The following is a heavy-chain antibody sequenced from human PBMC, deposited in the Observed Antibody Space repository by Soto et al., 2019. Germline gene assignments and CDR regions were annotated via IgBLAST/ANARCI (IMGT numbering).Heavy chain of an antibody. Sequence: PSETLSLTCTVSGGSISSGGYYWSWIRQHPGKGLEWIGYIYYSGSTYYNPSLKSRVTISVDTSKNQFSLKLSSVTAADTAVYYCARDRVVVVPAADLPYGMDVWGQGTTVTVSS. CDR3: ARDRVVVVPAADLPYGMDV. J-gene: IGHJ6*02. CDR1: GGSISSGGYY. D-gene: IGHD2-2*01. V-gene: IGHV4-31*03. CDR2: IYYSGST.